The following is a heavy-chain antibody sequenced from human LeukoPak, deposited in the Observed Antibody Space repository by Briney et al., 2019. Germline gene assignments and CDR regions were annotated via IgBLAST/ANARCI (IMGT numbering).Heavy chain of an antibody. D-gene: IGHD3-10*02. CDR1: GFTFSSYG. J-gene: IGHJ3*02. CDR2: IYSGGST. CDR3: ASNYYVTKATFDI. Sequence: GGTLRLSCAASGFTFSSYGMRWVRQAPGKGLEWVSVIYSGGSTYYADSVKGRFTISRDKSKNMLYLQMNSLRAEDTAVYYCASNYYVTKATFDIWGQGTMVTVSS. V-gene: IGHV3-23*03.